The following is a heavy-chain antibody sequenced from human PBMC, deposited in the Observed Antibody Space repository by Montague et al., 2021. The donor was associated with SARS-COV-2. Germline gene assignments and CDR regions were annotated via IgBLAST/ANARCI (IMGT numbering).Heavy chain of an antibody. Sequence: SLRLSCAASGFTFRSYGMSWVRQAPGKGLEWVSGITGSGGSTYYADSVKGRFTISRDNSKNTLYLQMNSLRAEDTAVYYYAKGYYYDTSGYLHPFDYWGQGTLVTVSS. D-gene: IGHD3-22*01. CDR3: AKGYYYDTSGYLHPFDY. CDR1: GFTFRSYG. J-gene: IGHJ4*02. CDR2: ITGSGGST. V-gene: IGHV3-23*01.